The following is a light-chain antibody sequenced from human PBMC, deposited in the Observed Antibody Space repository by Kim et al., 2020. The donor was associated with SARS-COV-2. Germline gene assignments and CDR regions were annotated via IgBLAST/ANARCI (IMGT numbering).Light chain of an antibody. CDR2: GTS. CDR3: QQYDNSLLT. J-gene: IGKJ4*02. V-gene: IGKV3-20*01. CDR1: QSVSSSY. Sequence: EIVLTQSPGTLSVSPGERATLSCRASQSVSSSYLAWYQQKPGQAPRLLIYGTSSRATGVPDRFSGSGSGTVFTLTISSLESEDFAVYSCQQYDNSLLTFGGGTKVDIK.